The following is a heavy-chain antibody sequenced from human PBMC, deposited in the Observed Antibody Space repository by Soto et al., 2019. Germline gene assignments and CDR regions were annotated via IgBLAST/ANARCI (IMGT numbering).Heavy chain of an antibody. CDR1: GDSVSSNNAA. Sequence: PSQTLSLPSAISGDSVSSNNAACNLIRHSPSRGLEWLGRTYYRSKWHSGYAVSVRSRISISPDTSKNRFSLQLNSVTPDDTAVYYCARSGPGGYIDYWGRGTLVTVSS. V-gene: IGHV6-1*01. J-gene: IGHJ4*02. CDR3: ARSGPGGYIDY. D-gene: IGHD3-16*02. CDR2: TYYRSKWHS.